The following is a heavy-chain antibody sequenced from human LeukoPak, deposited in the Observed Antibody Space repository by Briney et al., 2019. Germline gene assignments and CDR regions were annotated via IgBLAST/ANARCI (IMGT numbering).Heavy chain of an antibody. D-gene: IGHD6-6*01. CDR3: ARDHVPPRPLDY. V-gene: IGHV3-21*01. CDR1: GFTFSSYS. J-gene: IGHJ4*02. Sequence: PGGSLRLSCAASGFTFSSYSMNWVRQAPGKGLEWVSSTSSSSSYIYYADSVKGRFTISRDNAKNSLYLQMNSLRAEDTAVYYCARDHVPPRPLDYWGQGTLVTVSS. CDR2: TSSSSSYI.